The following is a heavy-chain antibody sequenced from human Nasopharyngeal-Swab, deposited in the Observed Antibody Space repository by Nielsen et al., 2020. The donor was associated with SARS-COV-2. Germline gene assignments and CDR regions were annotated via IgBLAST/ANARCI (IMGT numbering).Heavy chain of an antibody. CDR1: GFTVSSNY. D-gene: IGHD1-1*01. CDR2: IYSGGST. CDR3: ARDGTGTTRKNGWFDP. V-gene: IGHV3-66*01. J-gene: IGHJ5*02. Sequence: GESLKISCAASGFTVSSNYLSWVRQAQGKGLEWVSVIYSGGSTYYADSVKGRFTISRDNSKNTLYLQMNSLRAEDTAVYYCARDGTGTTRKNGWFDPWGQGTLVTVSS.